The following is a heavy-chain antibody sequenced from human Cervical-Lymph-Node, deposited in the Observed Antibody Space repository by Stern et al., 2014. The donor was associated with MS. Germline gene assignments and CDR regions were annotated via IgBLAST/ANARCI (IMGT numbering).Heavy chain of an antibody. Sequence: QVQLVQSGPGLVKPSETLSLTCTVSGGSISSSNYYWGWIRQPPGKGLEWIGSMHYRGTTYYTPPLKSGVPISVDTSRTQFPLKQPSVTAADTGVYYCARAFVPDYRYYGMDVWGQGTTVTVSS. D-gene: IGHD3-16*01. V-gene: IGHV4-39*01. CDR1: GGSISSSNYY. CDR3: ARAFVPDYRYYGMDV. CDR2: MHYRGTT. J-gene: IGHJ6*02.